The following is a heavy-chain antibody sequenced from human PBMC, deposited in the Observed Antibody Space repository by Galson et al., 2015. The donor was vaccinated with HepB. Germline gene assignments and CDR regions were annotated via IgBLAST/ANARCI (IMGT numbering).Heavy chain of an antibody. CDR2: ISAYNGNT. CDR1: GYTFTSYG. CDR3: ARDPGAVAAPYYYYGMDA. D-gene: IGHD6-19*01. Sequence: SVKVSCKASGYTFTSYGISWVRQAPGQGLEWMGWISAYNGNTNYAQKLQGRVTMTTDTSTSTAYMELRSLRSDDTAVYYCARDPGAVAAPYYYYGMDAWGQGTTVTVSS. J-gene: IGHJ6*02. V-gene: IGHV1-18*01.